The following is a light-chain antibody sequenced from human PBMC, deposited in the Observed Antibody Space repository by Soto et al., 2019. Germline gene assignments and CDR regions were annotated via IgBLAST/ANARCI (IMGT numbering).Light chain of an antibody. V-gene: IGLV2-23*01. CDR2: EGS. CDR1: SSDVGSYKF. CDR3: CSYACGSNA. J-gene: IGLJ1*01. Sequence: QSVLTQPASVSGSPGQSITISCTGTSSDVGSYKFVSWYQQYPGKAPKLMIYEGSKRPSGVSDRFSGSKSGNTASLTISGLQAEDEADYFCCSYACGSNAFGAGTKVTVL.